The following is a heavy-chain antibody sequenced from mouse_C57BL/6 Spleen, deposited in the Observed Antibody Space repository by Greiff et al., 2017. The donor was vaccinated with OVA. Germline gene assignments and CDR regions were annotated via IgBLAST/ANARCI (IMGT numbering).Heavy chain of an antibody. V-gene: IGHV5-17*01. CDR1: GFTFSDYG. D-gene: IGHD2-5*01. CDR2: ISSGSSTI. J-gene: IGHJ4*01. CDR3: ARTYYSNLCAMDY. Sequence: EVQVVESGGGLVKPGGSLKLSCAASGFTFSDYGMHWVRQAPEKGLEWVAYISSGSSTIYYADTVKGRFTISRDNAKNTLFLQMTSLRSEDTAMYYCARTYYSNLCAMDYWGQGTSVTVSS.